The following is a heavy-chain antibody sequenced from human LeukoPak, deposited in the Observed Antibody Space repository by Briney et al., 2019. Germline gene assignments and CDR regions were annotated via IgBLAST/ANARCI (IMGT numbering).Heavy chain of an antibody. CDR3: ARNLYRTDMGIDY. CDR1: GGSISSGAYY. V-gene: IGHV4-31*03. D-gene: IGHD3-16*02. CDR2: IYYSGNT. Sequence: PSDTLSLTCTVSGGSISSGAYYWSWIRQHPGKGLEWIGYIYYSGNTYYNPSLKSRVTISVDTSKNQFSLKLTSVTAADTAMYYCARNLYRTDMGIDYWGQGTLVTVSS. J-gene: IGHJ4*02.